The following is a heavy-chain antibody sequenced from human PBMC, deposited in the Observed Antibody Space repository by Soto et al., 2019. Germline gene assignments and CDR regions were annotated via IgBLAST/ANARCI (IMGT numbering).Heavy chain of an antibody. D-gene: IGHD3-3*01. CDR1: GYILSDLS. CDR2: FDPEEGQT. V-gene: IGHV1-24*01. CDR3: ATGVRHYDFSSGYHHPSPLDY. J-gene: IGHJ4*02. Sequence: QVHLVQSGAEVRKPGASVQVSCKVSGYILSDLSLHWVRQAPGRGLEWMGGFDPEEGQTVYAQKFQDTVTMTEDTSTQTAYMELTSLTSEDTAVCYCATGVRHYDFSSGYHHPSPLDYWGQGTLVSVSS.